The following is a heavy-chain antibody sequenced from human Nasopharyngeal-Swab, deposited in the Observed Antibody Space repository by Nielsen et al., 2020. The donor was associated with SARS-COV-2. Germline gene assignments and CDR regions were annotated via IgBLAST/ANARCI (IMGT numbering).Heavy chain of an antibody. CDR3: ARAVEFCGSTSCYSSAFDI. CDR2: MNPNSGNT. D-gene: IGHD2-2*01. J-gene: IGHJ3*02. V-gene: IGHV1-8*01. Sequence: WVRQAPGQGLEWMGWMNPNSGNTGYAQKFQGRVTMTRNTSISTAYMELSSLRSEDTAVYYCARAVEFCGSTSCYSSAFDIWGQGTMVTVSS.